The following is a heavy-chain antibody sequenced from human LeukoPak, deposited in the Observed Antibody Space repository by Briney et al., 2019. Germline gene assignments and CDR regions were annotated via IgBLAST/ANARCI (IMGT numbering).Heavy chain of an antibody. CDR3: AKDRSDYYYDTTGPLNY. D-gene: IGHD3-22*01. CDR2: IRHDGSNK. J-gene: IGHJ4*02. CDR1: GFTFSSHG. V-gene: IGHV3-30*02. Sequence: PGGSLRLSCAASGFTFSSHGMHWVRQAPGTGLEWVAFIRHDGSNKYYADSVKGRFTISRDNSKNTLYVQMNSLRAEDTAVYYCAKDRSDYYYDTTGPLNYWGQGTLVTVSS.